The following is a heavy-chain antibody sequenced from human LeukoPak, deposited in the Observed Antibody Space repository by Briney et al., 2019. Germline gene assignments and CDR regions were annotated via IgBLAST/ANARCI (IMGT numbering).Heavy chain of an antibody. CDR3: ARDSPEYYYDSSGYYFDY. Sequence: PSETLSLTCTVSGGSISSYYWSWIRQPAGKGLEWIGRIYTSGSTNYNPSLKSRVTMSVDTSKNQFSLKLSSVTAADTAVYYCARDSPEYYYDSSGYYFDYWGQGTLVTVSS. V-gene: IGHV4-4*07. CDR2: IYTSGST. CDR1: GGSISSYY. J-gene: IGHJ4*02. D-gene: IGHD3-22*01.